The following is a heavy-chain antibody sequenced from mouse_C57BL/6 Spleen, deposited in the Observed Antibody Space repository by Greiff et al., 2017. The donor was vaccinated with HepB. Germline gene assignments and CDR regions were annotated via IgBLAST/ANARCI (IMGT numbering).Heavy chain of an antibody. D-gene: IGHD2-4*01. J-gene: IGHJ3*01. Sequence: DVHLVESGGGLVKPGGSLKLSCAASGFTFSSYAMSWVRQTPEKRLEWVATISDGGSYTYYPDNVKGRFTISRDNAKNNLYLQMSHLKSEDTAMYYCARDYDSFAYWGQGTLVTVSA. CDR1: GFTFSSYA. CDR2: ISDGGSYT. V-gene: IGHV5-4*01. CDR3: ARDYDSFAY.